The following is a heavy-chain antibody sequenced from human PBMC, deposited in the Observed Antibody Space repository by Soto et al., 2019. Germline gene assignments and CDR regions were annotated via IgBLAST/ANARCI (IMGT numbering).Heavy chain of an antibody. Sequence: ASVKVSCKASGYTFTSYGISWVRQAPGQGLEWMGWISAYNGNTNYAQKLQGRVTMTTDTSTSTAYMELRSLGSDGTAVYYCARDYACSGGSCYLIYYYYYGMDVWGQGTTVTVSS. D-gene: IGHD2-15*01. CDR3: ARDYACSGGSCYLIYYYYYGMDV. J-gene: IGHJ6*02. CDR2: ISAYNGNT. CDR1: GYTFTSYG. V-gene: IGHV1-18*04.